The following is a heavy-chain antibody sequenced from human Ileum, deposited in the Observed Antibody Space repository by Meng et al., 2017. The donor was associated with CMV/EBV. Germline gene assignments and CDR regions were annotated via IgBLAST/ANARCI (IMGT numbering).Heavy chain of an antibody. CDR2: IYSGGST. CDR1: GFTVSSSY. Sequence: GGSLRLSCAASGFTVSSSYMNWVRQAPGKGLEWVSVIYSGGSTYYADSLKGRFTISRDNSKNTLYLQMNSLRAEDTAVYYCARDSMNGGGFDYWGQGTLVTVSS. D-gene: IGHD2-8*01. V-gene: IGHV3-53*01. J-gene: IGHJ4*02. CDR3: ARDSMNGGGFDY.